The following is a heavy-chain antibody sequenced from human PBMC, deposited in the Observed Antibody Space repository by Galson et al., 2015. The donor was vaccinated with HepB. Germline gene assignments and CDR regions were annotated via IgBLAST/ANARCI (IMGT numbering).Heavy chain of an antibody. V-gene: IGHV3-74*01. Sequence: SLRLSCAASGFTFSNYYMHWVRQAPGKGLVWVSRIKSDGLTTSYAAPVKGRFTISRDNAKSTLYLQVNSLRADDTAVYYCARDSRFAMDVWGQGTTVTVSS. J-gene: IGHJ6*02. CDR1: GFTFSNYY. CDR2: IKSDGLTT. D-gene: IGHD3-10*02. CDR3: ARDSRFAMDV.